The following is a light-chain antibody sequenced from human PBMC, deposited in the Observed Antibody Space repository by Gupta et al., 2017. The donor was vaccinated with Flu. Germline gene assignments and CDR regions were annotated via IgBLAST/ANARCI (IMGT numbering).Light chain of an antibody. CDR1: SSDVGGYNY. V-gene: IGLV2-14*03. CDR2: DVS. J-gene: IGLJ1*01. CDR3: SSYTSNITHV. Sequence: QSALTQPASVSGSPGQSITISCTGTSSDVGGYNYVSWYQHHPGKAPKLMIYDVSNRPSGFSNRFSGSKSGNTASLTISGLQAEDEAYYYCSSYTSNITHVFGTGTKVTVL.